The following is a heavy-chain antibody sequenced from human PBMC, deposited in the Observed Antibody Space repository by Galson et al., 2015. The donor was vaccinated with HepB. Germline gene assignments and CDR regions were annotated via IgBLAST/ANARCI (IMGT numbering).Heavy chain of an antibody. J-gene: IGHJ4*02. CDR1: GDSVSSNSAA. Sequence: CAISGDSVSSNSAAWNWIRQSPSRGLEWLGRTYYRSKWYNDYAVSVKSRITINPDTSKNQFSLQLNSVTPEDTAVYYCAREGSGNLAAAGRAYYFDYWGQGTLVTVSS. CDR3: AREGSGNLAAAGRAYYFDY. CDR2: TYYRSKWYN. V-gene: IGHV6-1*01. D-gene: IGHD6-13*01.